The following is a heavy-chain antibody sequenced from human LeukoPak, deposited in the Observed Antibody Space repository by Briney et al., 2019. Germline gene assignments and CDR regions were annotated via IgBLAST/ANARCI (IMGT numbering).Heavy chain of an antibody. V-gene: IGHV3-30*04. D-gene: IGHD4-17*01. CDR3: SGIYGDFDY. Sequence: GGSLRLSSAASGFSVSGDPMSWVRQAPGKGLEWVAVISYDGSNKYYADSVKGRFTISRDNSKNTLYLQMNSLRAEDTAVYYCSGIYGDFDYWGQGTLVTVSS. J-gene: IGHJ4*02. CDR1: GFSVSGDP. CDR2: ISYDGSNK.